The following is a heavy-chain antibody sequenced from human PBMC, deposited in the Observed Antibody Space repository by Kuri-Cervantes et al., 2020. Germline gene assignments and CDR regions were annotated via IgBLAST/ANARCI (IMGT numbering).Heavy chain of an antibody. CDR1: GSPFSSYA. D-gene: IGHD5-24*01. J-gene: IGHJ2*01. CDR2: ISGSGGST. Sequence: GEFLKISCAASGSPFSSYAMSWVRQAPGKGLEWVSAISGSGGSTYYPDPVKGRFTISRDNSKNPLYLQKNSLKAEDTAVYYCARGCRDEYNNYWYFGLWGRGTLVTVSS. V-gene: IGHV3-23*01. CDR3: ARGCRDEYNNYWYFGL.